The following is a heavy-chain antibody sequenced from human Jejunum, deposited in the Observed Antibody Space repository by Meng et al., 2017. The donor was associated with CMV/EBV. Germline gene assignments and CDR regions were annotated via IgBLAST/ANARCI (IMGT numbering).Heavy chain of an antibody. V-gene: IGHV3-9*01. CDR1: GLAFEAYA. J-gene: IGHJ4*02. CDR3: TKDRYAMPRYFDY. Sequence: GLAFEAYAMRGGRQAPGRGQVWVSGSSWNSGSVGDADSVQGRFTISRDSAKNSLYLQMNSLRADDTALYYCTKDRYAMPRYFDYWGQGTLVTVSS. D-gene: IGHD2-2*01. CDR2: SSWNSGSV.